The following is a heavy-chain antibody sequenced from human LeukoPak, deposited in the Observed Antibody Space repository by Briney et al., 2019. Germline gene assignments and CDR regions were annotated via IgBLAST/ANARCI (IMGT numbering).Heavy chain of an antibody. CDR3: ARPDIKHDAFDI. CDR1: GYSISSGYY. V-gene: IGHV4-38-2*01. CDR2: IYHSGST. Sequence: SETLSLTCAVSGYSISSGYYWGWIRQPPGKGLEWIGSIYHSGSTYYNPSLKSRVTISVDTSKNQFSLKLSSVTAADTAVYYCARPDIKHDAFDIWGQGTMVTVSS. J-gene: IGHJ3*02. D-gene: IGHD3-9*01.